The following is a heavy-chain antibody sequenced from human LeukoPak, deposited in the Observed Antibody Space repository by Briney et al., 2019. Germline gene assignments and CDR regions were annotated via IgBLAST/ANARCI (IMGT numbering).Heavy chain of an antibody. Sequence: GGSLRLSCAASGFTFSSYWMSWVRQAPGKGLEWVANIKQDGSEKYYVDSVKGRFTISRDNAKNSLYLQMNSLRAEDTAVYYCARSDSSGYYWRDYYYGMDAWGQGTTVTVSS. D-gene: IGHD3-22*01. V-gene: IGHV3-7*01. CDR2: IKQDGSEK. CDR1: GFTFSSYW. CDR3: ARSDSSGYYWRDYYYGMDA. J-gene: IGHJ6*02.